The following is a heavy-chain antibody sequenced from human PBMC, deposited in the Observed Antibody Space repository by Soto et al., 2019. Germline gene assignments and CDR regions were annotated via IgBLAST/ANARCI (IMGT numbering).Heavy chain of an antibody. CDR2: IIPISGTA. D-gene: IGHD2-2*01. Sequence: QVQLVQSGAEVKKPGSSVKVSCKASGGTFSSYAISWVRQAPGQGLEWMGGIIPISGTAHYAQKFQGRVTIPADDSTSTAYMELSSLGSEDTAVYYCARSQGSSTSLEIYYYYYYGMDVWGQGTTVTVSS. CDR1: GGTFSSYA. CDR3: ARSQGSSTSLEIYYYYYYGMDV. V-gene: IGHV1-69*01. J-gene: IGHJ6*02.